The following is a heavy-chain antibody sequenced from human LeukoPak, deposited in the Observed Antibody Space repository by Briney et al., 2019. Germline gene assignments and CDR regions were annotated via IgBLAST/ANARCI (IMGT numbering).Heavy chain of an antibody. J-gene: IGHJ4*02. CDR2: IHPNSGGT. D-gene: IGHD3-10*01. Sequence: ASVMVSCKASGYTFTAYYLDWVRQALGQGLEWMGWIHPNSGGTNYAQNFQGRVSMTTDTSISTVYMELSRLRSDDTAVYYCARDYYGSGTYYKDYWGQGTLVTVSS. CDR3: ARDYYGSGTYYKDY. CDR1: GYTFTAYY. V-gene: IGHV1-2*02.